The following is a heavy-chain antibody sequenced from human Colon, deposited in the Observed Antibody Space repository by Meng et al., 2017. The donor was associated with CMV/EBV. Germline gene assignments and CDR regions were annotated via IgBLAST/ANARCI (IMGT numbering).Heavy chain of an antibody. CDR2: ISWNGGST. D-gene: IGHD2-2*01. Sequence: FPFDVYGMSWVRQAPGKGLEWVSGISWNGGSTGYADSVKGRFIISRDDAKNSLYLQMNSLRAEDTALYYCARDQWSYCSGTSCYYGYWGQGTLVTVSS. V-gene: IGHV3-20*03. J-gene: IGHJ4*02. CDR3: ARDQWSYCSGTSCYYGY. CDR1: FPFDVYG.